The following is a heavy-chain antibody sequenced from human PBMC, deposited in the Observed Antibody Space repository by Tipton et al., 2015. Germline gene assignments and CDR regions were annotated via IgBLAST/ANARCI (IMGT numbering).Heavy chain of an antibody. J-gene: IGHJ6*02. D-gene: IGHD3-16*01. Sequence: GSLRLSCAASGFTVSNNYMSWVRQAPGTGLEWVSVIYSDGRTNYADSVKGRFTISRDNSKNTLYLHMNSLRAEDTALYYCAKDNPLFFTFGGDYGMDVWGQGTTVTVSS. V-gene: IGHV3-53*01. CDR3: AKDNPLFFTFGGDYGMDV. CDR1: GFTVSNNY. CDR2: IYSDGRT.